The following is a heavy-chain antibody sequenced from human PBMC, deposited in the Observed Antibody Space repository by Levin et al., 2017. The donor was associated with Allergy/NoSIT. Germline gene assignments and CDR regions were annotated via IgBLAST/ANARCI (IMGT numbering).Heavy chain of an antibody. V-gene: IGHV4-59*01. CDR1: GGSISSYY. CDR2: IYYSGST. Sequence: SETLSLTCTVSGGSISSYYWSWIRQPPGKGLEWIGYIYYSGSTNYNPSLKSRVTISVDTSKNQFSLKLSSVTAADTAVYYCARGGGTMVRGVIITLWGDNDHFDYWGQGTLVTVSS. J-gene: IGHJ4*02. CDR3: ARGGGTMVRGVIITLWGDNDHFDY. D-gene: IGHD3-10*01.